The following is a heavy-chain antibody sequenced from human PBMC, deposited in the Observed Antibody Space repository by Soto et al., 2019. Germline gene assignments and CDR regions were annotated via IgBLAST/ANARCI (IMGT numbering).Heavy chain of an antibody. J-gene: IGHJ6*02. V-gene: IGHV1-69*13. D-gene: IGHD3-10*01. CDR1: GGTFSSYA. CDR2: IIPIFGTA. Sequence: ASVKVSCKASGGTFSSYAISWVRKAPGQGLEWMGGIIPIFGTANYAQKFQGRVTITADESTSTAYMELSSLRSEDTAVYYCAFDGRFGESDYYYYGMDVWGQGTTVTVSS. CDR3: AFDGRFGESDYYYYGMDV.